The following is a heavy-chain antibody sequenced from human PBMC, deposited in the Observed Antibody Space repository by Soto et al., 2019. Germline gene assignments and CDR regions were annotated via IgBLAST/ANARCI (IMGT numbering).Heavy chain of an antibody. Sequence: GGSLRLSCAASGFTFDDYAMHWVRQAPGKGLEWVSGISWNSGSIGYADSVKGRFTISRDNAKNSLYLQMNSLRAEDTALYYCAKTSSSVGYAFDIWGQGTMVTVSS. V-gene: IGHV3-9*01. CDR2: ISWNSGSI. D-gene: IGHD6-13*01. J-gene: IGHJ3*02. CDR1: GFTFDDYA. CDR3: AKTSSSVGYAFDI.